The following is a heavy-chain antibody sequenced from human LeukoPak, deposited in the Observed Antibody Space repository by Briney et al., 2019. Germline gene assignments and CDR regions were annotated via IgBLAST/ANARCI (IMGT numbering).Heavy chain of an antibody. D-gene: IGHD6-19*01. CDR3: ARHGWLEVGGWY. CDR2: IYYSGST. J-gene: IGHJ4*02. V-gene: IGHV4-39*01. CDR1: GGSINSSSYY. Sequence: PSETLSLTCTVSGGSINSSSYYWGWIRQPPGKGLEWIGSIYYSGSTYYNPSLKSRVTISVDTSKNQFSLELRSVTAADTAVYSCARHGWLEVGGWYSGQGTLVTVSS.